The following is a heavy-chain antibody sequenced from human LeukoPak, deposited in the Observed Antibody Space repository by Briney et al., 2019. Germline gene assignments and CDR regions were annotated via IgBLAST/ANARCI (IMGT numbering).Heavy chain of an antibody. J-gene: IGHJ3*02. V-gene: IGHV4-38-2*02. Sequence: SETLSLTCTVSGYSISSTYYWGWIRQPPGRGLEWIGSIYHSGSTYYNPSLKSRVTISVDTSKNQFSLKLSSVTAADTAVYYCARDLWAYYDFWSGSDAFDIWGQGTMVTVSA. CDR2: IYHSGST. CDR3: ARDLWAYYDFWSGSDAFDI. D-gene: IGHD3-3*01. CDR1: GYSISSTYY.